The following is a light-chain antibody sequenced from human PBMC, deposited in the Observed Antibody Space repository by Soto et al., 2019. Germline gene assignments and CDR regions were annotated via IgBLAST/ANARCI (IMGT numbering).Light chain of an antibody. V-gene: IGKV3-20*01. CDR3: QQYGSSPPWT. Sequence: EIVMTQSPATLSVSPGERATLSCRASQSVGSDLAWYQQKPGQAPRLVIYGASSRATGIPDRFSGSGSGTDFTPTISRLEPEDFAVYYCQQYGSSPPWTFGQGTKVDIK. CDR1: QSVGSD. CDR2: GAS. J-gene: IGKJ1*01.